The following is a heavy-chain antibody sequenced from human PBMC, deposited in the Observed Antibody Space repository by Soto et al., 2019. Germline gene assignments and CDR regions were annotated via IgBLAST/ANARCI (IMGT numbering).Heavy chain of an antibody. CDR2: IFPGDSDT. CDR1: GYNFANYW. J-gene: IGHJ3*02. V-gene: IGHV5-51*01. D-gene: IGHD6-13*01. CDR3: AAGYTTGLDAFDI. Sequence: GESLKISCKGSGYNFANYWIGWVRQMPGKGLEWMGMIFPGDSDTKNSPSLEGQITMSVDESDSSAYLQWRSLKASDTAMYYCAAGYTTGLDAFDIWGQGTMVTVSS.